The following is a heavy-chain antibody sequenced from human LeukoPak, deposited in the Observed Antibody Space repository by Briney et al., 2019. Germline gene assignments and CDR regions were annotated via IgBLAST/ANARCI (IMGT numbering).Heavy chain of an antibody. J-gene: IGHJ5*02. CDR1: GGSILDSTYY. CDR2: IFYTGNT. D-gene: IGHD3-22*01. Sequence: SETLSVTCTVSGGSILDSTYYWAWIRQPPGKGLEWIATIFYTGNTHYNPSLKSRVTMSVDTVKNQFSLNLNSVTAADTAVYYCARQSSGHYYGWFDPWGQGTLVTVSS. V-gene: IGHV4-39*01. CDR3: ARQSSGHYYGWFDP.